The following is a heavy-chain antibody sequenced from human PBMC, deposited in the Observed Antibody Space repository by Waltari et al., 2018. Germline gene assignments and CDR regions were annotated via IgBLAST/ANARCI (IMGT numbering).Heavy chain of an antibody. Sequence: QVQLVESGGGVVQPGRSLRLSCAASGFTFSTYGMHWVRQAPGKGLEWVAVVSFDGSEKYYADSVRGRFTISRDNFKKTLYLQMNSLRAEDTAIYYCARDFIQSPHDSSGYFDYWGQGTLVTVSS. CDR2: VSFDGSEK. J-gene: IGHJ4*02. CDR3: ARDFIQSPHDSSGYFDY. V-gene: IGHV3-33*01. D-gene: IGHD3-22*01. CDR1: GFTFSTYG.